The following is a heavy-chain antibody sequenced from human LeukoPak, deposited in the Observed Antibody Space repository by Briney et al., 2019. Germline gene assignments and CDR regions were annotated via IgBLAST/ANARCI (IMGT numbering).Heavy chain of an antibody. D-gene: IGHD6-13*01. CDR2: INPSGGST. CDR1: GYTFTSYY. V-gene: IGHV1-46*01. CDR3: ARDPAVSGSWSEFDY. J-gene: IGHJ4*02. Sequence: ASVKVSCKASGYTFTSYYMHWVRQAPGQGLEWMGIINPSGGSTSYAQKFQGRVTMTRDTSTSTVYMELSSLRSEDTAVYYCARDPAVSGSWSEFDYRGQGTLVTVSS.